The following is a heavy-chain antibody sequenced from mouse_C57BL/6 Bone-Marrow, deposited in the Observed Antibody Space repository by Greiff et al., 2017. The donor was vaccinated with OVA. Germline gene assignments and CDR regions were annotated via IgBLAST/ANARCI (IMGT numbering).Heavy chain of an antibody. J-gene: IGHJ4*01. CDR3: ARSPLWDWRLYAMDY. CDR2: IYPGSGNT. V-gene: IGHV1-76*01. D-gene: IGHD3-2*02. CDR1: GYTFTDYY. Sequence: QVQLQQSGAELVRPGASVKLSCKASGYTFTDYYINWVKQRPGQGLEWIARIYPGSGNTYYNEKFKGKATLTAEKSSSTAYMQLSSLTSEDSAVYFGARSPLWDWRLYAMDYWGQGTSVTVSS.